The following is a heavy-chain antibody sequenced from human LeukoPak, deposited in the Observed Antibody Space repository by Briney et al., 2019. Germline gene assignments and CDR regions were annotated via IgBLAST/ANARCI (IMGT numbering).Heavy chain of an antibody. Sequence: SETLSLTCSVTGFSSINNYWSWIRQPPGKGLDGIGYIHYIGYPYYNPYLKTRVTISGDTPQNRFPLKLISVTAADTAIYYCARDVEGATIGHYFDFWGQGILVTVSS. CDR1: GFSSINNY. CDR2: IHYIGYP. D-gene: IGHD5-12*01. J-gene: IGHJ4*02. CDR3: ARDVEGATIGHYFDF. V-gene: IGHV4-59*01.